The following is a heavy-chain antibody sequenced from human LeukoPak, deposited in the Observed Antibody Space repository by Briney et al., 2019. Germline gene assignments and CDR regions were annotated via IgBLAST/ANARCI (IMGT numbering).Heavy chain of an antibody. D-gene: IGHD3-22*01. Sequence: SETLSLTCTVSGGSISSSSYYWGWIRQPPGKGLEWIGSIYYSGSTYYNPSLKSRVTISVDTSKNQFSLKLSSVTAADTAVYYCARAYYDSSGHIDYWGQGTLVTVSS. J-gene: IGHJ4*02. CDR1: GGSISSSSYY. CDR2: IYYSGST. CDR3: ARAYYDSSGHIDY. V-gene: IGHV4-39*07.